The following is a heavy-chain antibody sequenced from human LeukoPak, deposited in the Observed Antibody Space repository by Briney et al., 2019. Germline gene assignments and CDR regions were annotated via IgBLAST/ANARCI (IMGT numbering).Heavy chain of an antibody. V-gene: IGHV4-34*01. CDR3: ARGSRYSSGWYAGKVNWFDP. CDR2: INHSGST. D-gene: IGHD6-19*01. J-gene: IGHJ5*02. CDR1: GGSFSGYY. Sequence: SETLSLTCAVYGGSFSGYYWSWIRQPPGKGLEWIGEINHSGSTNYNPSLKSRVTISVDTSKNQFSLKLSSVTAADTAVYYSARGSRYSSGWYAGKVNWFDPWGQGTLVTVSS.